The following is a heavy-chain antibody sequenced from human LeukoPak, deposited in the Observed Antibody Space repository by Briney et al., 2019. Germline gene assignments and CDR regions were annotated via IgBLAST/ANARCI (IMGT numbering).Heavy chain of an antibody. V-gene: IGHV3-7*01. CDR3: ARDVGYSYGPKYDAFGL. CDR2: IGQDGRLI. CDR1: GFAFSRYW. J-gene: IGHJ3*01. D-gene: IGHD6-13*01. Sequence: PGGSLRLSCAASGFAFSRYWISWVRQAPGKGLDSLANIGQDGRLINYADSVKGRFTISRDNAKNLLYLQMDSLRGEDTAVYFCARDVGYSYGPKYDAFGLWGQGTMVTVSA.